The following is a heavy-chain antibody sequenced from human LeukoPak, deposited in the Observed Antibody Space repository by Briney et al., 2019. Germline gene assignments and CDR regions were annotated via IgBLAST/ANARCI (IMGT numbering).Heavy chain of an antibody. CDR2: IYTSGST. Sequence: SETLALTCTVSGHSISSYYWSWIRQPAGKGLEWIGRIYTSGSTNYNPSLKSRVTMSVDTSKNQFSLKLSSVTAADTAVHYCAREAHSKWELFDYWGQGTLVTVSS. CDR3: AREAHSKWELFDY. J-gene: IGHJ4*02. D-gene: IGHD1-26*01. CDR1: GHSISSYY. V-gene: IGHV4-4*07.